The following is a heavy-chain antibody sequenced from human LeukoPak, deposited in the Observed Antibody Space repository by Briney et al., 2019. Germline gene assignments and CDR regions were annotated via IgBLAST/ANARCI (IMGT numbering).Heavy chain of an antibody. V-gene: IGHV3-9*01. CDR1: GFTFDDYA. D-gene: IGHD2/OR15-2a*01. CDR3: AKDRMQGFNSWFDP. Sequence: SLRLSCAASGFTFDDYAMHWVRQAPGKGLEWVSGISWNSGSIGYADSVKGRFTISRDNAKNSLYLQMNSLGAEDTALYYCAKDRMQGFNSWFDPWGQGTLVTVSS. CDR2: ISWNSGSI. J-gene: IGHJ5*02.